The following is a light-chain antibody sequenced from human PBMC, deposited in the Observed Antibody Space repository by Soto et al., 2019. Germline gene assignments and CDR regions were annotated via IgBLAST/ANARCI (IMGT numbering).Light chain of an antibody. J-gene: IGKJ1*01. CDR1: QRVRNNY. Sequence: ELVLTQSPGPLSLSPGKRATLSCSASQRVRNNYLAWNQQKPGQAPRLLIYGASNRTTGIPDRFSGSGSGTDFTLTISRLEPEDFAVYYCQQYGSSGTFGQGTKVDIK. V-gene: IGKV3-20*01. CDR3: QQYGSSGT. CDR2: GAS.